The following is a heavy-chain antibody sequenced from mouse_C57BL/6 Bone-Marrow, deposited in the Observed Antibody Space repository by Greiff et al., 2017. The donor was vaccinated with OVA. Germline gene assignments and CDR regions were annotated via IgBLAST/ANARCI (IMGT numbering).Heavy chain of an antibody. CDR1: GFTFSSYA. V-gene: IGHV5-4*01. CDR2: ISDGGSYT. CDR3: ARDRGFDYDGCRSFDY. D-gene: IGHD1-1*01. J-gene: IGHJ2*01. Sequence: EVLLVEPGGGLVKPGGSLKLSCAASGFTFSSYAMYWVRQTPEQRLEWVATISDGGSYTYYPDNVKGRSTLSIDNAKNTLYLQMSHLTSEDTVIYDGARDRGFDYDGCRSFDYWGQGTTLTVSS.